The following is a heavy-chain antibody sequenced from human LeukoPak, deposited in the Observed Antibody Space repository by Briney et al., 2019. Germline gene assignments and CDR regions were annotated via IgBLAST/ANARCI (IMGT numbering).Heavy chain of an antibody. D-gene: IGHD2-2*01. Sequence: GGSLRLSCAASGFTFSGYAMSWVRQAPGKGLEWVSAISGSGGSTYYADSVKGRFTISRDNAKNSLYLQMNSLRAEDTAVYYCARDDIVVEPAADRSYYYYGMDVWGQGTTVTVSS. CDR2: ISGSGGST. CDR1: GFTFSGYA. CDR3: ARDDIVVEPAADRSYYYYGMDV. J-gene: IGHJ6*02. V-gene: IGHV3-23*01.